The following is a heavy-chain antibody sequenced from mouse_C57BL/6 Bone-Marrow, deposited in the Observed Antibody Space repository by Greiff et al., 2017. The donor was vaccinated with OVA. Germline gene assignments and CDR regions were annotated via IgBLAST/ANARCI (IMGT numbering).Heavy chain of an antibody. V-gene: IGHV1-42*01. CDR2: INPSTGGT. CDR3: ARSSGFYYFDY. D-gene: IGHD3-2*02. J-gene: IGHJ2*01. Sequence: EVQLQQSGPELVKPGASVKISCKASGYSFTGYYMNWVKQSPEKSLEWIGEINPSTGGTTYNQKFKAKATLTVDKSSSTAYMQLKSLTSEDSAVYFCARSSGFYYFDYWGQGTTLTVSS. CDR1: GYSFTGYY.